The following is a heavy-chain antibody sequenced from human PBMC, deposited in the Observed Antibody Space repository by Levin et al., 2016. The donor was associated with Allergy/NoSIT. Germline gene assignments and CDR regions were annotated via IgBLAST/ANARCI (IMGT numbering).Heavy chain of an antibody. CDR3: ATEGRGIAARPAGLRDY. CDR2: IYYSGST. V-gene: IGHV4-39*01. CDR1: GGSISSSSYY. Sequence: SETLSLTCTVSGGSISSSSYYWGWIRQPPGKGLEWIGSIYYSGSTYYNPSLKSRVTISVDTSKNQFSLKLSSVTAADTAVYYCATEGRGIAARPAGLRDYWGQGTLVTVSS. J-gene: IGHJ4*02. D-gene: IGHD6-6*01.